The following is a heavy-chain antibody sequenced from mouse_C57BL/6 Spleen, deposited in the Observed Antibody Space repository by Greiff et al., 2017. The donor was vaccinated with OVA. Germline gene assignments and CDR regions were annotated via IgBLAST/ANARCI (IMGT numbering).Heavy chain of an antibody. J-gene: IGHJ2*01. Sequence: VQLQQFGAELARPGASVKLSCKASGYTFTSYGISWVKQRTGQGLEWIGEIYPRSGNTYYNEKFKGKATLTADKSSSTAYMELRSLTSEDSAVYFCAREKPYDGYYERYFDYWGQGTTLTVSS. CDR3: AREKPYDGYYERYFDY. CDR2: IYPRSGNT. CDR1: GYTFTSYG. D-gene: IGHD2-3*01. V-gene: IGHV1-81*01.